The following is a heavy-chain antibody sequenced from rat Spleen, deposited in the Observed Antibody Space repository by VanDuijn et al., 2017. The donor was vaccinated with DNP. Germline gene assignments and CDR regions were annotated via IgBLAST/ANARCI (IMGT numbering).Heavy chain of an antibody. D-gene: IGHD5-1*01. Sequence: EVQLVESGGGLVQPGRSLKLSCAASGFTFSDYYMAWVRQAPTKGLEWVATISYDGTITYYRDSVRGRFTISRDNARSTLYLQMYSLRPEDTATYYCATRGVGARYYWHFDFWGPGTMVTVSS. V-gene: IGHV5-7*01. CDR3: ATRGVGARYYWHFDF. CDR1: GFTFSDYY. J-gene: IGHJ1*01. CDR2: ISYDGTIT.